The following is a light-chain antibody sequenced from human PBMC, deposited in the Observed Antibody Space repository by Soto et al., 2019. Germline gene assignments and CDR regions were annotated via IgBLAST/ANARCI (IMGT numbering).Light chain of an antibody. CDR1: SSNIGAGYD. Sequence: QSVLTQPPSVSGAPGQRVTISCTGSSSNIGAGYDVHWYQQLPGTAPKLLIYGNSNRPSGVPDRFSGSKSGTSASLAITGLKAEEEADYYCQPYASSRSGVVFGGGTQLTVL. CDR2: GNS. V-gene: IGLV1-40*01. CDR3: QPYASSRSGVV. J-gene: IGLJ2*01.